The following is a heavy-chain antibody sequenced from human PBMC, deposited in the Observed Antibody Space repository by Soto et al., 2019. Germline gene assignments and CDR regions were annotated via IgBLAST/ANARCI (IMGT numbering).Heavy chain of an antibody. CDR3: ARGEAQSDSSGWGTYYYYYMDV. CDR1: GFTFSSYW. CDR2: IKQDGSEK. Sequence: GGSLRLSCAASGFTFSSYWMSWVRQAPGKGLEWVANIKQDGSEKYYVDSVKGRFTISRDNAKNSLYLQMNSLRAEDTAMYYCARGEAQSDSSGWGTYYYYYMDVWGKGTTVTVSS. D-gene: IGHD6-19*01. V-gene: IGHV3-7*01. J-gene: IGHJ6*03.